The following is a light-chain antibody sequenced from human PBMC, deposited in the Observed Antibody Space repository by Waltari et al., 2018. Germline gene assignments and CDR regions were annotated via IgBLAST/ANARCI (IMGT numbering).Light chain of an antibody. CDR3: VAWDDSLSATV. CDR2: RKE. V-gene: IGLV1-47*01. Sequence: QSVLTQPPSASGTPGQRVTISCSGSSSTIGSNYVYWYQHLPGTAPKPRIYRKERRPSGVPDRVSGSKSGTSASLAISELRSEDEADYYCVAWDDSLSATVFGGGTKLTVL. J-gene: IGLJ3*02. CDR1: SSTIGSNY.